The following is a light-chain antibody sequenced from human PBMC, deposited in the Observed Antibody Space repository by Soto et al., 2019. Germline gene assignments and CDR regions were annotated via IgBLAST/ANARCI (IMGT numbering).Light chain of an antibody. J-gene: IGKJ5*01. Sequence: GVTNSAATLSVSTRERATLSCRASQSVSSNLAWYQQKPGQAPRLLIYGASTRATGIPARFSGSGSGTEFTLTISSLLSEDFAVYYCQQYNNWPPIPFCQGTRLAIK. CDR2: GAS. V-gene: IGKV3-15*01. CDR1: QSVSSN. CDR3: QQYNNWPPIP.